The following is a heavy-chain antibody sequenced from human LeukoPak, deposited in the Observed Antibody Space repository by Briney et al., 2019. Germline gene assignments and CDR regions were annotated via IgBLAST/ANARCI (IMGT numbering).Heavy chain of an antibody. CDR2: VYHTGAS. Sequence: SETLSLTCSASGASINNYYWTWIRQPPGKGLEWIGYVYHTGASGYHPSLKSRVAMSLDTSKNQVSLNLRSVTAADTAVYFCTRVVNGGHFDYWGQGTLVTVSS. CDR1: GASINNYY. J-gene: IGHJ4*02. CDR3: TRVVNGGHFDY. V-gene: IGHV4-59*01. D-gene: IGHD2-8*01.